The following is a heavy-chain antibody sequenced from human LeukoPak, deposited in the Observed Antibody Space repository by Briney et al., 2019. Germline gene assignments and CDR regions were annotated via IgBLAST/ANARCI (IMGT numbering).Heavy chain of an antibody. Sequence: GGSLRLSCAASGFTFSSYSMNWVRQAPGKGLEWVSSISSSSSYTYYADSVKGRFTISRDNSKNTLYLQMNSLRAEDTALYYCAKRDLSLFDSWGQGTLVTVSS. CDR3: AKRDLSLFDS. CDR2: ISSSSSYT. V-gene: IGHV3-21*04. CDR1: GFTFSSYS. J-gene: IGHJ4*02.